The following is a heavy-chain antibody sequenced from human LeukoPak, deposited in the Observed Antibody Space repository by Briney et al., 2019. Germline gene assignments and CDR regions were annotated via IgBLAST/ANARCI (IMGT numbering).Heavy chain of an antibody. CDR2: ISSSSSTI. V-gene: IGHV3-48*04. CDR1: GFTFSSYS. J-gene: IGHJ5*02. D-gene: IGHD6-13*01. CDR3: ARDYTGYSSSWGYGWFDP. Sequence: TGGSLRLSCAASGFTFSSYSMNWVRQAPGKGLEWVSYISSSSSTIYYADSVKGRFTISRDNAKNSLYLQMNSLRAEDTAVYYCARDYTGYSSSWGYGWFDPWGQGTLVTVSS.